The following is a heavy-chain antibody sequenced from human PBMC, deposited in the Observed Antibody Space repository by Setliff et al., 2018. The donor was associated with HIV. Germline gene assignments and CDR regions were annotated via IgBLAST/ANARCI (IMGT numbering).Heavy chain of an antibody. CDR3: GGRPSGWPLDR. Sequence: GESLKISCKGYGYSFTNFWIGWVRQMPGKGLEWMGIFYPGDFDTRYSPSFEGQVTMSGDKSTSTAYLQWSSLKAADTAMYYCGGRPSGWPLDRWGPGTLVTVSS. V-gene: IGHV5-51*01. CDR1: GYSFTNFW. D-gene: IGHD6-19*01. J-gene: IGHJ1*01. CDR2: FYPGDFDT.